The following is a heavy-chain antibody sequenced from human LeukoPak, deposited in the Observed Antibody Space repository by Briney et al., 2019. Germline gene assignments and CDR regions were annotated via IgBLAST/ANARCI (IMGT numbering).Heavy chain of an antibody. CDR1: GFTVSSNY. CDR3: ARMCYYYVMDV. J-gene: IGHJ6*02. CDR2: IYSGGST. V-gene: IGHV3-66*01. Sequence: GGSLRLSCAASGFTVSSNYMSWVRQAPGKGLEWVSVIYSGGSTYYAECVKGRFTISRDNSKNTLYLQMNSLRAEDTAVDYCARMCYYYVMDVWGQGTTVTVSS.